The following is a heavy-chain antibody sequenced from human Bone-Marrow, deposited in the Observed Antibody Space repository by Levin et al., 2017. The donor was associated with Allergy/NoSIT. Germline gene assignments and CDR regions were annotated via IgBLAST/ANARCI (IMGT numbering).Heavy chain of an antibody. J-gene: IGHJ4*02. D-gene: IGHD6-19*01. V-gene: IGHV4-4*07. Sequence: KSSETLSLTCTASGGVIGDNHWSWIRRPAGQGLQWIGRLYPSGSTDYNPSLKSRVSMALDKSKNQFSLRLRSVTVADTAVYYCARDILRSSGWYGLDEWGQGTLVTVSS. CDR3: ARDILRSSGWYGLDE. CDR1: GGVIGDNH. CDR2: LYPSGST.